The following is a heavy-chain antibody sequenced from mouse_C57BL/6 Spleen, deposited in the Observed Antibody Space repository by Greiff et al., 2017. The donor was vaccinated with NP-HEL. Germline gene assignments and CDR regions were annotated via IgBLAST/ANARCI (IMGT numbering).Heavy chain of an antibody. CDR3: ARGSKGGSYFDY. CDR1: GYSITSGYD. D-gene: IGHD1-3*01. J-gene: IGHJ2*01. V-gene: IGHV3-1*01. Sequence: EVKLQESGPGMVKPSQSLSLTCTVTGYSITSGYDWHWIRHFPGNKLEWMGYISYSGSTNYNPSLKSRISITHDTSKNHFFLKLNSVTTEDTATYYCARGSKGGSYFDYWGQGTTLTVSS. CDR2: ISYSGST.